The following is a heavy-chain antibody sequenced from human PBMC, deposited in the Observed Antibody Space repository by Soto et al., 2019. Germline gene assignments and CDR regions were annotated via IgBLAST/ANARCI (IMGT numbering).Heavy chain of an antibody. J-gene: IGHJ4*02. Sequence: GESLKISCAASGFTFSSYGMHWVRQAPGKGLEWVAVIWYDGSNKYYADSVKGRFTISRDNSKNTLYLQMNSLRAEDTAVYYCARDPSGYGSGSLFDYWGQGTLVTVSS. CDR3: ARDPSGYGSGSLFDY. CDR2: IWYDGSNK. V-gene: IGHV3-33*01. CDR1: GFTFSSYG. D-gene: IGHD3-10*01.